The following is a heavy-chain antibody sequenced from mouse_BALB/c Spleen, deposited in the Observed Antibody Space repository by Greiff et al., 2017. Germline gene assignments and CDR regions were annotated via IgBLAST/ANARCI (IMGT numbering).Heavy chain of an antibody. Sequence: DVMLVESGGGLVQPGGSRKLSCAASGFTFSSFGMHWVRQAPEKGLEWVAYISSGSSTIYYADTVKGRFTISRDNPKNTLFLQMTSLRSEDTAMYYCARSGDYEYFDVWGAGTTVTVSS. CDR3: ARSGDYEYFDV. V-gene: IGHV5-17*02. J-gene: IGHJ1*01. CDR1: GFTFSSFG. D-gene: IGHD2-4*01. CDR2: ISSGSSTI.